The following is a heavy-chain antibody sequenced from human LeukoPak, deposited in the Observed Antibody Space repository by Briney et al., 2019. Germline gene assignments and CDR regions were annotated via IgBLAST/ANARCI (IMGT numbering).Heavy chain of an antibody. V-gene: IGHV1-46*01. CDR3: ARDPRSYGPDY. CDR1: GYTFTSYY. CDR2: INPSGGST. D-gene: IGHD5-18*01. J-gene: IGHJ4*02. Sequence: ASVKVSCKASGYTFTSYYMHWVRQAPGQGLEWMGIINPSGGSTSYAQKFQGRVTMTRDTSTSTVYMEPSSLRSEDTAVYYCARDPRSYGPDYWGQGTLVTVSS.